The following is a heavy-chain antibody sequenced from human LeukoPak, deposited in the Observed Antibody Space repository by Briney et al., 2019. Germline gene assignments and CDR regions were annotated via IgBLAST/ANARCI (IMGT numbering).Heavy chain of an antibody. CDR2: INHSGST. CDR3: ASARVDYYYYYMDV. CDR1: GGSFSGYY. V-gene: IGHV4-34*01. Sequence: SETLSLTCAVYGGSFSGYYWSWIRQPPGKGPEWIGEINHSGSTNYNPSLKSRVTISVDTSKNQFSLKLSSVTAADTAVYYCASARVDYYYYYMDVWGKGTTVTVSS. J-gene: IGHJ6*03. D-gene: IGHD6-6*01.